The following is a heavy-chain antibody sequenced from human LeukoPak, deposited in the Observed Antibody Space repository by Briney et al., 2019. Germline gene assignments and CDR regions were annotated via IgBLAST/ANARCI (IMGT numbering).Heavy chain of an antibody. J-gene: IGHJ4*02. CDR2: IWYDGSNK. CDR1: GFTFSSYG. Sequence: GGSLRLSCAASGFTFSSYGTHWVRQAPGKGLEWVAVIWYDGSNKYYADSVKGRFTISRDNSKNTLYLQMNSLRAEDTAVYYCARDRTSDYYDSSGYFDYWGQGTLVTVSS. D-gene: IGHD3-22*01. V-gene: IGHV3-33*01. CDR3: ARDRTSDYYDSSGYFDY.